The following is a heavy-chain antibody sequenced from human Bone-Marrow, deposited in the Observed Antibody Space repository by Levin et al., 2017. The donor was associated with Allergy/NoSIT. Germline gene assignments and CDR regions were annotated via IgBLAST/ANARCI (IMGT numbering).Heavy chain of an antibody. D-gene: IGHD1-26*01. V-gene: IGHV3-20*04. CDR3: ARVGKSFGSYYYYYMDI. Sequence: SCVASGFIFDDHGMAWVRQAPGKGLEWVSGINWNGESTSYAASVEGRFTISRETAKNSLYLQMNSLRAEDTALYYCARVGKSFGSYYYYYMDIWGNGTTVTVSS. CDR2: INWNGEST. J-gene: IGHJ6*03. CDR1: GFIFDDHG.